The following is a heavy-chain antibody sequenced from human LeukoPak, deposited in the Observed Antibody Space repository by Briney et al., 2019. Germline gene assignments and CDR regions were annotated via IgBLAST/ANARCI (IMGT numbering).Heavy chain of an antibody. Sequence: VGSLRLSCAASGFTFSNYAMNWVRQAPGKGLEWVSTVSAGSTTYYADSVKGRFTISRDNSKNTLYLQMNSLRAEDTAVYYCTKGQPMFDYWGQGTLVTVSS. CDR2: VSAGSTT. CDR1: GFTFSNYA. J-gene: IGHJ4*02. CDR3: TKGQPMFDY. D-gene: IGHD2-2*01. V-gene: IGHV3-23*01.